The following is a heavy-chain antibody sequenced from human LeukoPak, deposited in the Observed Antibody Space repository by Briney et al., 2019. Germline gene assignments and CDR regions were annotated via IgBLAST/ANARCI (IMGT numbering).Heavy chain of an antibody. J-gene: IGHJ4*02. CDR2: TSVYKGNT. D-gene: IGHD6-6*01. V-gene: IGHV1-18*01. CDR1: GYTFTSYG. CDR3: GRSMDSSTSRLIEY. Sequence: ASVKVSCKASGYTFTSYGISWVRQAPGQGLEWMGWTSVYKGNTNYAQKLQGRVTMTTDTSTSTVYMELRSLRSDDTAVYYCGRSMDSSTSRLIEYWGQGTLVTVSS.